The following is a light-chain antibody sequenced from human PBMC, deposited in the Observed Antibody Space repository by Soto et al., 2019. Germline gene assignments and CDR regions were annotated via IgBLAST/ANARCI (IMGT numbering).Light chain of an antibody. CDR3: QQYNNWWT. Sequence: EIVMTQSPATLSVSPGERATLSCRASQSISNNLTWYHQRPGQAPRLLIYGASTRATGIPARFSGSGSGTEFTLTISSLQSEDFAVYYCQQYNNWWTFGQGTRVEIK. J-gene: IGKJ1*01. CDR1: QSISNN. CDR2: GAS. V-gene: IGKV3-15*01.